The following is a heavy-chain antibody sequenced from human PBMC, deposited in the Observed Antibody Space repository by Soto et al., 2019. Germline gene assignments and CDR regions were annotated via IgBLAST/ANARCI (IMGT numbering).Heavy chain of an antibody. V-gene: IGHV3-72*01. CDR2: IRRKANSYTT. J-gene: IGHJ6*02. Sequence: EVQLVESGGGLVQPGGSLRLSCAASGLIFSDYHMDWVRQAPGKGLEWVGRIRRKANSYTTEYAASVKGRFTISRDDSKNSLYLQMNSLNSEYTAVYSSAMLGGWSGGSSGMDVWGQGTAVTVSS. CDR1: GLIFSDYH. D-gene: IGHD6-19*01. CDR3: AMLGGWSGGSSGMDV.